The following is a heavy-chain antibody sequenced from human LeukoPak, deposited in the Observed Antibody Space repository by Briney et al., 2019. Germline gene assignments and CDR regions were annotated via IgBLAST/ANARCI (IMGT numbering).Heavy chain of an antibody. CDR1: GGSITSYY. D-gene: IGHD1-26*01. CDR2: IYYSGST. CDR3: ARAYSGTYSYFDH. V-gene: IGHV4-59*01. Sequence: SETLSLTCTVYGGSITSYYWSSVRQPPGKGLEWIGDIYYSGSTNYNPSLKSRVSISVDTSKRRLFLFLCSVTAADTPIYYCARAYSGTYSYFDHWGQGTLVTVSS. J-gene: IGHJ4*02.